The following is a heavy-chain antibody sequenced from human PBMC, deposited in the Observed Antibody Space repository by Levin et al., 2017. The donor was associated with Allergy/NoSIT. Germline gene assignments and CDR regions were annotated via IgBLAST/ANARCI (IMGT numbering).Heavy chain of an antibody. CDR3: ARDGPMTTVTTVDQ. Sequence: PGGSLRLSCAASGFTFSSYSMNWVRQAPGKGLEWVSSISSSSSYIYYADSVKGRFTISRDNAKNSLYLQMNSLRAEDTAVYYCARDGPMTTVTTVDQWGQGTLVTVSS. V-gene: IGHV3-21*01. J-gene: IGHJ4*02. CDR2: ISSSSSYI. CDR1: GFTFSSYS. D-gene: IGHD4-11*01.